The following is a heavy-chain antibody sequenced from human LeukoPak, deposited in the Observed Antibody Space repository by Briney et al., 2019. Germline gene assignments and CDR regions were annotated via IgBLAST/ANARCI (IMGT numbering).Heavy chain of an antibody. V-gene: IGHV3-23*01. CDR1: GFTFSSYA. Sequence: GGSPRLSCAASGFTFSSYAMSWVRQAPGKGLEWVSAISGSGGSTYYADSVKGRFTISRDNSKNTLYLQLNSLRAEDTAVYYCAKDRNYYDSSGYYYDAFDIWGQGTMVTVSS. J-gene: IGHJ3*02. CDR3: AKDRNYYDSSGYYYDAFDI. CDR2: ISGSGGST. D-gene: IGHD3-22*01.